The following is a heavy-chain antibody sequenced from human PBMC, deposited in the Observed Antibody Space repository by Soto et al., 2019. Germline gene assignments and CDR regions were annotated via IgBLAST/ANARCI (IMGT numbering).Heavy chain of an antibody. CDR2: IDPSRGSS. CDR3: AVCGGNMPPYPYTGLDV. Sequence: QDQLVQSGAEVKKPGASVKVSCEASGYIFTNYWIRWVRLAPGQGLEWMGIIDPSRGSSTYAPKFQGRITMTRGSAAYTAYMELSSLRSEDTAVYYCAVCGGNMPPYPYTGLDVWGQGTTVIVSS. V-gene: IGHV1-46*01. CDR1: GYIFTNYW. D-gene: IGHD2-21*01. J-gene: IGHJ6*02.